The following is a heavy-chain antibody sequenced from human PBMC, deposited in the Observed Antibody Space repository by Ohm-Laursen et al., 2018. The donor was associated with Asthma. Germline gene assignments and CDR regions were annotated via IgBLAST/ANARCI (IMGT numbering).Heavy chain of an antibody. CDR1: GGSISSGGYS. V-gene: IGHV4-61*08. CDR2: IHYSGST. D-gene: IGHD1-26*01. J-gene: IGHJ6*02. CDR3: ARDSGSNEAMDV. Sequence: SQTLSLTCAVSGGSISSGGYSWSWIRQPPGKGLEWIGYIHYSGSTKSNPSLKSRVTISVDSKNQFSLNLSSVRAADTAVYYCARDSGSNEAMDVWGQGTTVTVSS.